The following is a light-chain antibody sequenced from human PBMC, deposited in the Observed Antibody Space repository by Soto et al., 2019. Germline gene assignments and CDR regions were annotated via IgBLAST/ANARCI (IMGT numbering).Light chain of an antibody. CDR3: TSYTTSSTYV. Sequence: QSALTQPASVSGSPGQSITISCTGTSSDVGGYNFVSWYQHHPGKAPKLIIYDVNNRSSGVSNRFSGSKSGNTASLTISGLQAEDEADYYCTSYTTSSTYVFGTGTTVTVL. CDR2: DVN. V-gene: IGLV2-14*03. CDR1: SSDVGGYNF. J-gene: IGLJ1*01.